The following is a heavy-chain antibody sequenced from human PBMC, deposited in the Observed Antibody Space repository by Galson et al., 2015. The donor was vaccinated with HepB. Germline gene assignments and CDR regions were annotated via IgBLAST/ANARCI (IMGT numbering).Heavy chain of an antibody. CDR1: GGTFSSYA. CDR3: ARDYSGSHHPGAFDI. V-gene: IGHV1-69*06. Sequence: SVKVSCKASGGTFSSYAISWVRQAPGQGLEWMGGIIPIFGTANYAQKFQGRVTITADKSTSTAYMELSSLRSEDTAVYYCARDYSGSHHPGAFDIWGQGTMVTVSS. D-gene: IGHD1-26*01. J-gene: IGHJ3*02. CDR2: IIPIFGTA.